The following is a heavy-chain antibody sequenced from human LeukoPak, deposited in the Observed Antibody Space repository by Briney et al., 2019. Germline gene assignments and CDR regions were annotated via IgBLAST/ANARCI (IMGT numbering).Heavy chain of an antibody. Sequence: SVKVSCKASGGTFSSYAISWVRQAPGQGPEWMGGIIPIFGTANYAQKFQGRVTITTDESTSTVYMELSSLRSEDTAVYYCARTNSGSYPLGYWGQGTLVTVSS. CDR3: ARTNSGSYPLGY. J-gene: IGHJ4*02. CDR1: GGTFSSYA. CDR2: IIPIFGTA. V-gene: IGHV1-69*05. D-gene: IGHD1-26*01.